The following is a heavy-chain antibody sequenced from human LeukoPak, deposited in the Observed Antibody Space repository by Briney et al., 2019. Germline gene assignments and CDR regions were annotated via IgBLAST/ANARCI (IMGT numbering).Heavy chain of an antibody. J-gene: IGHJ3*02. CDR2: ITGNGYNT. V-gene: IGHV3-23*01. CDR3: ARKYYYDSGSYFAFDI. Sequence: GGSLRLSCAASGFTFRSYAMSWVSQAPGKGLEWVSGITGNGYNTYYADFVKGRFTISRDNSKNTLYLQMNSLTAEDTALYYCARKYYYDSGSYFAFDIWGQGTMVTVSS. CDR1: GFTFRSYA. D-gene: IGHD3-10*01.